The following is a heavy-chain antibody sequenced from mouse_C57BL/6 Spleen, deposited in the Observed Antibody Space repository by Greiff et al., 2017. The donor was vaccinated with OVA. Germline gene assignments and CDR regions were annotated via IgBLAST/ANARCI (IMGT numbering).Heavy chain of an antibody. Sequence: EVQLVESGGGLVQSGRSLRLSCATSGFTFSDFYMEWVRQAPGKGLEWIAASRNKANDYTTEYSASVKGRFIVSRDTSKSILYLQMNALRAEDTAVYYGARVGLSAWALDYWGQGTSVTVSS. CDR2: SRNKANDYTT. CDR1: GFTFSDFY. V-gene: IGHV7-1*01. CDR3: ARVGLSAWALDY. J-gene: IGHJ4*01. D-gene: IGHD6-1*01.